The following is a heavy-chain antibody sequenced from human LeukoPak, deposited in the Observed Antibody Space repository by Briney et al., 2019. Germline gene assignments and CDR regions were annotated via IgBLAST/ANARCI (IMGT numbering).Heavy chain of an antibody. D-gene: IGHD5-12*01. CDR2: LYTSGST. V-gene: IGHV4-61*02. J-gene: IGHJ4*02. Sequence: SQTLSLTCTVSGGSISSGSYYWSWIRQPAGKGLEWIGRLYTSGSTNYNPSLKGRVTISVDTSKNQFSLKLSSVTAADTAVYYCVRDSGYDLAPFFDYWGQGTLVTVSS. CDR1: GGSISSGSYY. CDR3: VRDSGYDLAPFFDY.